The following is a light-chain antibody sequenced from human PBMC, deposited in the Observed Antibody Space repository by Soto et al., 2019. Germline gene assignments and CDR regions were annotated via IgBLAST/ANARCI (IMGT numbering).Light chain of an antibody. CDR2: GAS. CDR3: QQYNDWPT. J-gene: IGKJ1*01. Sequence: DIVMTRSPATLSVSPGERATLSCRASQSVSSNLAWYQQKPGQAPRLLIYGASTRATGIPARFSGSGSETEFTLTISSLQSEDFAVYSCQQYNDWPTFGQGTKVDIK. CDR1: QSVSSN. V-gene: IGKV3-15*01.